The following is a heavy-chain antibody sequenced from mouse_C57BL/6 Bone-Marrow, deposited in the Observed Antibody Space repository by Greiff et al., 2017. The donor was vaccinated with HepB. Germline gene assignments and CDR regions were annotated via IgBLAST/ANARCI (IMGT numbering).Heavy chain of an antibody. D-gene: IGHD1-1*01. V-gene: IGHV1-64*01. CDR1: GYTFTSYW. CDR2: IHPNSGST. J-gene: IGHJ4*01. CDR3: ADHYGSSYVGAMDY. Sequence: VQLQQPGAELVKPGASVKLSCKASGYTFTSYWMHWVKQRPGQGLEWIGMIHPNSGSTNYNEKFKSKATLTVDKSSSTAYMQLSSLTSEDSAVYYCADHYGSSYVGAMDYWGQGTSVTVSS.